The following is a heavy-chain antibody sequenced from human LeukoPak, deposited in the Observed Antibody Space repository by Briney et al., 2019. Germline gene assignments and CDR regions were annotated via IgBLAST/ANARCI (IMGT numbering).Heavy chain of an antibody. J-gene: IGHJ5*02. CDR3: ARGRGKLVPAAILNWFDP. D-gene: IGHD2-2*01. Sequence: GASVKVSCKASGYTFTGYYMHWVRQAPGQGLEWMGWINPNSGGTNYAQKFQGRVTMTRDTSISTAYMELSRLRSDDTAVYYCARGRGKLVPAAILNWFDPWGQGTLVTVSS. V-gene: IGHV1-2*02. CDR2: INPNSGGT. CDR1: GYTFTGYY.